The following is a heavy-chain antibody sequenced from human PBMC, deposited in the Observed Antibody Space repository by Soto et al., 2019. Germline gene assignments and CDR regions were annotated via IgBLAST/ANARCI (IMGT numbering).Heavy chain of an antibody. J-gene: IGHJ4*02. Sequence: QVLLVQSGADVKKPGDSVKVSCKTSVYTFTEFDINWVRQAPGQGLEWMGWMNTNTGNTGYGQKFQGRVTMTRDTSISTAYMELRRLRSEDTAVYYCARVVSFFGGHAGYWGQGTLVTVSS. CDR1: VYTFTEFD. CDR3: ARVVSFFGGHAGY. V-gene: IGHV1-8*01. D-gene: IGHD3-3*02. CDR2: MNTNTGNT.